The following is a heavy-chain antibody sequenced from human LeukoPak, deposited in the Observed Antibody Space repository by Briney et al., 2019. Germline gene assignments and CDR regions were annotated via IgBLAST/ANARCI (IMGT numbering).Heavy chain of an antibody. J-gene: IGHJ4*02. V-gene: IGHV3-23*01. Sequence: GRSLRLSCAASGFTFSSYAMSWVRQAPGKGLEWVSAISGSGGSTYYADSVKGRFTISRDNSKNTLYLQMNSLRAEDTAVYYCAKGVVGASTGDYWGQGTLVTVSS. CDR1: GFTFSSYA. CDR2: ISGSGGST. D-gene: IGHD1-26*01. CDR3: AKGVVGASTGDY.